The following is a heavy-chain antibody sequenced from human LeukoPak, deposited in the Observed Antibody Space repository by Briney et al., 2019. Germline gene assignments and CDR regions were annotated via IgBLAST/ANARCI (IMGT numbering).Heavy chain of an antibody. CDR2: INSDGTTT. CDR3: AKDPRGAPRDY. Sequence: GGSLGLSCAASGFSFSSYLMHWVRQAPGKGLVWVSRINSDGTTTTYADSVKGRFTVSRDNAKNTLYLQMNSLRAEDTAVYYCAKDPRGAPRDYWGQGTLVTVSS. CDR1: GFSFSSYL. V-gene: IGHV3-74*01. J-gene: IGHJ4*02.